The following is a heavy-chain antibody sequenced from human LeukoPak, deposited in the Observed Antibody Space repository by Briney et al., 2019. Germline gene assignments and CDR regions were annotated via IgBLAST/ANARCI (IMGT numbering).Heavy chain of an antibody. CDR2: IYYSGST. Sequence: PSETLSLTCTVSGGSISSYYWSWIRQPPGKGLGWIGYIYYSGSTNYSPSLKSRLTISVDTSKNQFSLKLSSVTAADTAVYYCARTYGSSGLGYFDLWGRGTLVTVSS. CDR1: GGSISSYY. V-gene: IGHV4-59*01. J-gene: IGHJ2*01. D-gene: IGHD6-13*01. CDR3: ARTYGSSGLGYFDL.